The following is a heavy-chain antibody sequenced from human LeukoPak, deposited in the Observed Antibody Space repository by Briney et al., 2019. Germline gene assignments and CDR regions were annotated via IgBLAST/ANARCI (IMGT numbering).Heavy chain of an antibody. CDR2: INPNSGGT. J-gene: IGHJ4*02. CDR1: GYTFTGYY. V-gene: IGHV1-2*06. Sequence: ASVKVSCKASGYTFTGYYMHWVRQAPGQGLEWMGRINPNSGGTNYAQKFQGRVTMTRDTSISTAYMELSRLRSDDTAVYYCARDPSMIVVVSKSDYWGQGTLVTVSS. D-gene: IGHD3-22*01. CDR3: ARDPSMIVVVSKSDY.